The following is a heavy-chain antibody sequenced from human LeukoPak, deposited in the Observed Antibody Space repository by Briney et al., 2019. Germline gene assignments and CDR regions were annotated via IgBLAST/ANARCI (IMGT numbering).Heavy chain of an antibody. CDR3: ARVRYSGSYMVDP. J-gene: IGHJ5*02. CDR2: IYYSGST. Sequence: SETLSLTCTVSGGSISSSSYYWGWIRQPPGKGLEWIGSIYYSGSTYYNPSLKSRVTISVDTSKNQFSLKLSSVTAADTAVYYCARVRYSGSYMVDPWGQGTLVTVSS. CDR1: GGSISSSSYY. V-gene: IGHV4-39*07. D-gene: IGHD1-26*01.